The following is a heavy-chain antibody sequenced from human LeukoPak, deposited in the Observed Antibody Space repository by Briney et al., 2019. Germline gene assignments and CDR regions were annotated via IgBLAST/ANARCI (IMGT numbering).Heavy chain of an antibody. J-gene: IGHJ4*02. D-gene: IGHD4-17*01. V-gene: IGHV3-11*06. CDR2: ISSSSYT. Sequence: PGGSLRLSCAASGFTFSDYYMSWIRQAPGKGLEWVSYISSSSYTNYADSVKGRFTISRDNAKNSLYLQMNSLRAEDTAVYYCARVPDGDYSYFDYWGQGTLVTVSS. CDR1: GFTFSDYY. CDR3: ARVPDGDYSYFDY.